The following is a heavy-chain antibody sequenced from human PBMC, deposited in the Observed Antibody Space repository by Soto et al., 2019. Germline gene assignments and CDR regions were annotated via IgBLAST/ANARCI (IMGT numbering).Heavy chain of an antibody. V-gene: IGHV4-4*02. CDR2: IHHSGST. D-gene: IGHD3-16*01. J-gene: IGHJ4*02. CDR1: GVSLTTTIW. Sequence: QVQLQESGPGLVRPSETLSLTCTVSGVSLTTTIWWTWVRQPPGKGLEWIGEIHHSGSTNYSPSLKNRVILSIDKSKNQCSLRLTSVTAADTAIYDCARVTFGGGIIPFDIWGQGTLVTVSS. CDR3: ARVTFGGGIIPFDI.